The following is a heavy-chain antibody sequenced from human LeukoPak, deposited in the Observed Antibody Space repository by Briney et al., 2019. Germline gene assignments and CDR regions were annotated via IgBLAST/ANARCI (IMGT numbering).Heavy chain of an antibody. D-gene: IGHD3-10*01. Sequence: SQTLSLTCTVSGGSISSGSYYCSWIRQPAGKGLEWIGRIYTSGSTNYNPSLKSRVTMSVDTSKNQFSLKLSSVTAADTAVYYCARDEYYGSGSYYAFDIWGQGTMVTVSS. J-gene: IGHJ3*02. CDR2: IYTSGST. CDR3: ARDEYYGSGSYYAFDI. CDR1: GGSISSGSYY. V-gene: IGHV4-61*02.